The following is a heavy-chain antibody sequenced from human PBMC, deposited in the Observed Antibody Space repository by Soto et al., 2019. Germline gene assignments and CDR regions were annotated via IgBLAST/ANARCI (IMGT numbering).Heavy chain of an antibody. Sequence: QVQLVESGGGVVQPGRSLRLSCAASGFTFSSYGMHWVRQAPGKGLEWVAVIWYDGSNKYYADSVKGRFTISRDNSKNTLYRQMNSLRAEDTAVYYCASNWVVRGVTRDVWGQGTTVTVSS. D-gene: IGHD3-10*01. CDR1: GFTFSSYG. V-gene: IGHV3-33*01. CDR2: IWYDGSNK. CDR3: ASNWVVRGVTRDV. J-gene: IGHJ6*02.